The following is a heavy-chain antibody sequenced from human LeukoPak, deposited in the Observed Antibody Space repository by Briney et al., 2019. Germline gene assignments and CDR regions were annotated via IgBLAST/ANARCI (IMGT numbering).Heavy chain of an antibody. D-gene: IGHD5-18*01. CDR3: ARGGAYTYGYY. Sequence: ASVEASCKASGYTFTDYYIHWVRQAPGQGLEWMGWISPYSGGTNYAQKFQGRVTMTRDTSISTAYMELSSLRSDDTAVYYCARGGAYTYGYYWGQGTLVTVSS. V-gene: IGHV1-2*02. J-gene: IGHJ4*02. CDR1: GYTFTDYY. CDR2: ISPYSGGT.